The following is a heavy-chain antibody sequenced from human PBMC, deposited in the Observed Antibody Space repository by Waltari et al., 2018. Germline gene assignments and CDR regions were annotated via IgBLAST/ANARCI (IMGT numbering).Heavy chain of an antibody. V-gene: IGHV1-69*13. CDR2: ILPSYDTV. Sequence: QVQLVQSGAEVKKPGSSVKASCKASGGTFSTDAFSWVRQAPGQGLEWMGRILPSYDTVYYTEEGRGWGRVAADEYSGTAYMELSSLSSEDTAVYYCARDEFCSSGECYWPGDHWGQGALVTVSS. J-gene: IGHJ4*02. CDR1: GGTFSTDA. D-gene: IGHD2-2*01. CDR3: ARDEFCSSGECYWPGDH.